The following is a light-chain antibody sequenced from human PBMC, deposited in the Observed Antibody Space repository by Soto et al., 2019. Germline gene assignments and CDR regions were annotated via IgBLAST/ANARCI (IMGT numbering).Light chain of an antibody. V-gene: IGKV1-9*01. J-gene: IGKJ5*01. Sequence: DIQLTQSPSFLSASVGDRVTITCRASQGISGYFAWYQQKPGKAPKLLIYAANTLQRGVPSRFSGSRSGTSFLLISSRMQPDDFATYYCQQLNSYPHTFGQEKRLDIK. CDR3: QQLNSYPHT. CDR2: AAN. CDR1: QGISGY.